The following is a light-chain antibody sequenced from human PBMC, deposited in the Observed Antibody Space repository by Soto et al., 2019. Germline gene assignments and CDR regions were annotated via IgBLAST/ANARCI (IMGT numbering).Light chain of an antibody. J-gene: IGLJ1*01. V-gene: IGLV1-44*01. Sequence: QSVLTQLPSASGTPGQKVTISCSGSSSNIGSNTVSWYQQLPGTAPKVLFYSDNQRPSGVPDRFSGSKSGTSASLAISGLQSEDEADYFCAAWDDSLNGLVFGTGTKLTVL. CDR3: AAWDDSLNGLV. CDR1: SSNIGSNT. CDR2: SDN.